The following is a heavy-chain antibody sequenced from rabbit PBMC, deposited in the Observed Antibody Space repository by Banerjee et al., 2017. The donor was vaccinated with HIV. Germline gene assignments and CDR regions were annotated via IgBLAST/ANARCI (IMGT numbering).Heavy chain of an antibody. CDR1: GFTITSNYW. D-gene: IGHD7-1*01. J-gene: IGHJ4*01. Sequence: QEQLEESGGDLVKPEGSLTLTCTGSGFTITSNYWMCWVRQAPGKGLEWIGCIYSGTGITWYASWAKGRFTISKTSSTTVTLRMTSLTAADTATYFCARDSPSYTPYAFNLWGPGTLVTVS. V-gene: IGHV1S45*01. CDR2: IYSGTGIT. CDR3: ARDSPSYTPYAFNL.